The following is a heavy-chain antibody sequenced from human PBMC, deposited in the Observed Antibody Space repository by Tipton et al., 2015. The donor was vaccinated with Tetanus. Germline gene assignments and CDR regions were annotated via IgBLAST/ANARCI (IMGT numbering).Heavy chain of an antibody. J-gene: IGHJ6*03. Sequence: QLVQSGAEVKKPGESLKISCKGSGYSLTSYWIGWARQMPGKGLEWMGIIYPGDSDTRYSPSFQGQVTISADKSISTAYLQWSSLKASDTAMYYCARHAGATVYYYYMDVWGKGTTVTVSS. D-gene: IGHD1-26*01. CDR3: ARHAGATVYYYYMDV. CDR1: GYSLTSYW. CDR2: IYPGDSDT. V-gene: IGHV5-51*01.